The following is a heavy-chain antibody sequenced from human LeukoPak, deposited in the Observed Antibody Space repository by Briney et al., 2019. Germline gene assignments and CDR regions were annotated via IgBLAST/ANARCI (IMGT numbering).Heavy chain of an antibody. Sequence: GRSLRLSCAASGFTFSSYGMHWVRQAPGKGLEWVAVIWYGGSNKYYADSVKGRFTISRDNSKNTLYLQMNSLRAEDTAVYYCAKSGPDYDSSGFDYWGQGTLVTVSS. CDR3: AKSGPDYDSSGFDY. D-gene: IGHD3-22*01. CDR2: IWYGGSNK. CDR1: GFTFSSYG. J-gene: IGHJ4*02. V-gene: IGHV3-30*18.